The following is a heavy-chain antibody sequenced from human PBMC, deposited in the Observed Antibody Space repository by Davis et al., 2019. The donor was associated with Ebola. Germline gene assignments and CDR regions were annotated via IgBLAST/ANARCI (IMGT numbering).Heavy chain of an antibody. Sequence: SVNVSCKASGFTFTSSAVQWVRQARGQRLEWIGWIVVGSGNTNYAQKFQERVTITRDMSTSTAYMELSSLRSEETAVNYCAAAEWLTWGQGTMVTVSS. CDR1: GFTFTSSA. J-gene: IGHJ4*02. CDR3: AAAEWLT. D-gene: IGHD3-3*01. CDR2: IVVGSGNT. V-gene: IGHV1-58*01.